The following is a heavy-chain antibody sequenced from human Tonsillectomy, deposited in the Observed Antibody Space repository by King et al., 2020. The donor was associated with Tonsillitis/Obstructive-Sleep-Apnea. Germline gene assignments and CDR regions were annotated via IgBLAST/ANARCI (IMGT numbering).Heavy chain of an antibody. D-gene: IGHD6-19*01. CDR1: GFNFSNYA. J-gene: IGHJ4*02. V-gene: IGHV3-30*04. Sequence: VQLVESGGGVVQPGRSLRLSCAASGFNFSNYAMHWVRQAPGKGLEWVAVISYDGSYKYYADSVKGRFTISRDNSKNTLYLQMNSLRTEETAVYYCGRDTVAGFFFPTLTSDYWGQGTLVTVSS. CDR2: ISYDGSYK. CDR3: GRDTVAGFFFPTLTSDY.